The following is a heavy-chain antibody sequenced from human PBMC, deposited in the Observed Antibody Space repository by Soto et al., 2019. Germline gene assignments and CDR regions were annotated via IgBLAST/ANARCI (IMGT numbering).Heavy chain of an antibody. CDR2: IYPGDSDT. J-gene: IGHJ6*01. Sequence: GESLKISCKVSGYTFTNYWIGWLRQMPGKGLEWMGIIYPGDSDTKYNPSFQGQVTISADKSITTTYLRWTSLKASDTAIYYCAASIFYYGMDVWGQGTTVTVSS. CDR3: AASIFYYGMDV. CDR1: GYTFTNYW. V-gene: IGHV5-51*01.